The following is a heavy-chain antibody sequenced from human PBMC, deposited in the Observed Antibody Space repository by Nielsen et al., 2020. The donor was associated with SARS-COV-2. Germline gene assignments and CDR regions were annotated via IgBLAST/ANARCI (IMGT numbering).Heavy chain of an antibody. J-gene: IGHJ5*02. Sequence: GESLKISCAASGFTVSSNYMSWVRQAPGKGLEWVSVIYSGGSTYYADSVKGRFTISRDNSKNTLYLQMNSLRAEDTAVYYCAKAGAVAGNWFDPWGQGTLVTVSS. D-gene: IGHD6-19*01. CDR1: GFTVSSNY. CDR2: IYSGGST. V-gene: IGHV3-53*01. CDR3: AKAGAVAGNWFDP.